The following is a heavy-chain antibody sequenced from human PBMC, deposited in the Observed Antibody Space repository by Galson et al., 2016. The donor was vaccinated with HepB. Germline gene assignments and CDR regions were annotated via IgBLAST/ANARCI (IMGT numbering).Heavy chain of an antibody. D-gene: IGHD3-16*02. CDR2: ISRSSSYT. J-gene: IGHJ4*02. V-gene: IGHV3-11*06. CDR3: AREPNSEYRYGYREVAGVDY. Sequence: SLRLSCAASGFSFSDYYMSWIRQVPGKGLAWVSYISRSSSYTNYADSVKGRFTISRDNAKNSLHLQMNSLRAEDTAVYYCAREPNSEYRYGYREVAGVDYWGQGTLVTVSS. CDR1: GFSFSDYY.